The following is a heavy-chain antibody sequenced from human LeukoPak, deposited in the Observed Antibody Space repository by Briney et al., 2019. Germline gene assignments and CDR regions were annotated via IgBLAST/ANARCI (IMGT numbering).Heavy chain of an antibody. CDR2: IYYSGST. D-gene: IGHD6-13*01. CDR1: GGSISSYY. CDR3: ARVLRAAGYFDY. Sequence: PSETLSLTCTVSGGSISSYYWSWFRQPPGKGLEWIGYIYYSGSTNYNPSLKSRVTISVDTSKNQFSLKLSSVTAADTAVYYCARVLRAAGYFDYWGQGTLVTVSS. J-gene: IGHJ4*02. V-gene: IGHV4-59*01.